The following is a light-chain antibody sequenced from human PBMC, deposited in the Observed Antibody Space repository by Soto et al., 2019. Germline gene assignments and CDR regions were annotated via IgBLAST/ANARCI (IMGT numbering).Light chain of an antibody. CDR2: GAS. Sequence: EIVMTQSPATLSVSPGERATLSCRASQSVNSNLAWYQQKPGQAPRLLIYGASTRATGIPARFSCSGSETEFTLTISSLQSEDFAVYYCQQYNNWWTFGQGTKVEIK. V-gene: IGKV3-15*01. J-gene: IGKJ1*01. CDR1: QSVNSN. CDR3: QQYNNWWT.